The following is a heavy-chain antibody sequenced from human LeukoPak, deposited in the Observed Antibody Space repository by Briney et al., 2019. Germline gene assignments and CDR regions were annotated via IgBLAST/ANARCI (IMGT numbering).Heavy chain of an antibody. CDR2: ISYDGSNK. V-gene: IGHV3-30*16. CDR1: GFTFSSYA. D-gene: IGHD2-21*02. J-gene: IGHJ4*02. Sequence: PGGSLRLSCAASGFTFSSYAMHWVRQAPGKGLEWVAVISYDGSNKYYADSMKGRFTISRDNSKNTLYLQMNSLRAEDTAVYYCARDSTRGGYWGVFDYWGQGTLVTVSS. CDR3: ARDSTRGGYWGVFDY.